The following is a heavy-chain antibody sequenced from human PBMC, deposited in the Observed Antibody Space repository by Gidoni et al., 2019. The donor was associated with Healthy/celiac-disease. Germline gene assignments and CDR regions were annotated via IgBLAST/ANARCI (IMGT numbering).Heavy chain of an antibody. CDR3: ARDNSRGYSYGLDAFDI. D-gene: IGHD5-18*01. CDR2: LYTSGST. CDR1: GGSISSYY. V-gene: IGHV4-4*07. Sequence: QVQLQESGPGLVTPSEHLSSTCPDSGGSISSYYWSWIRQPAGKGLEWIGRLYTSGSTNYNPSLKSRVTMSVDTSKNQFSLKLSYVTAADTAVYYCARDNSRGYSYGLDAFDIWGQGTMVTVSS. J-gene: IGHJ3*02.